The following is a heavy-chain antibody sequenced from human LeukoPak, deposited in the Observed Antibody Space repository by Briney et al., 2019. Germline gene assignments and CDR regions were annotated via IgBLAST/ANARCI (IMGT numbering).Heavy chain of an antibody. Sequence: GASVKVSCKASGGTFSSYAISWVRQAPGQGLEWMGRIIPILGIANYAQKFQGRVTITADKSTSTAYMELSSLRSEDTAVYYCARGAIAVAGTGSAFDIRGQGTMVTVSS. CDR1: GGTFSSYA. CDR3: ARGAIAVAGTGSAFDI. V-gene: IGHV1-69*04. J-gene: IGHJ3*02. D-gene: IGHD6-19*01. CDR2: IIPILGIA.